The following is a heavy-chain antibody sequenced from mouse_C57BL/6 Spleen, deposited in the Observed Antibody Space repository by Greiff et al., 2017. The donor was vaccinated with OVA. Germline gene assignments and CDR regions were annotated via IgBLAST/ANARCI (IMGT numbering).Heavy chain of an antibody. CDR3: TRPVVATDYFDY. J-gene: IGHJ2*01. CDR2: IDPETGGT. V-gene: IGHV1-15*01. CDR1: GYTFTDYE. Sequence: VQRVESGAELVRPGASVTLSCKASGYTFTDYEMHWVKQTPVHGLEWIGAIDPETGGTAYNQKFKGKAILTADKSSSTAYMELRSLTSEDSAVYYCTRPVVATDYFDYWGQGTTLTVSS. D-gene: IGHD1-1*01.